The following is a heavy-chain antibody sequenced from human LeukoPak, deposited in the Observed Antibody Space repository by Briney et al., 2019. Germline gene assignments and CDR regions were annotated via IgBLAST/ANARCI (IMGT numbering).Heavy chain of an antibody. CDR1: GFTVSSNY. Sequence: PGGSLRLSCAASGFTVSSNYMSWVRQAPGKGLEWVSVIYSGGSTYYADSVKGRFTISRDNSKNTLYLQMNSLRAEDTAVYYCARESHGSSGYSSPFDHWGQGTLVTVSS. J-gene: IGHJ4*02. D-gene: IGHD3-22*01. V-gene: IGHV3-66*01. CDR3: ARESHGSSGYSSPFDH. CDR2: IYSGGST.